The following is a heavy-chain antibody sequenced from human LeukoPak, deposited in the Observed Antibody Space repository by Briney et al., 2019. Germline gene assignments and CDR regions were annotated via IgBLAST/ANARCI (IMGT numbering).Heavy chain of an antibody. J-gene: IGHJ5*02. V-gene: IGHV7-4-1*02. CDR2: INTNTGNP. Sequence: ASVKVSCKASGYTFTSYAMNWVRQAPGQGLEWMGWINTNTGNPTYAQGFTGRFVFSLDTSVSTAYLQISSLKAEDTAVYYCARECRYYDFWSVNNWFDPWGQGTLVTVSS. CDR1: GYTFTSYA. CDR3: ARECRYYDFWSVNNWFDP. D-gene: IGHD3-3*01.